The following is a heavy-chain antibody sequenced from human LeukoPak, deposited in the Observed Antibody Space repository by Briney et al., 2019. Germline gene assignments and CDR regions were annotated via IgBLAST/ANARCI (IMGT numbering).Heavy chain of an antibody. D-gene: IGHD1-1*01. Sequence: SETLSLTCSVSGGSISSGNYYWNWVRQPAGKGLEWIGRVFRSGSTNYNPSFESRVTISSDTSTNQFSLRLESVTAADTAVYYCARDHPTPNTGYMDVWGKGTTVTVSS. J-gene: IGHJ6*03. V-gene: IGHV4-61*02. CDR3: ARDHPTPNTGYMDV. CDR1: GGSISSGNYY. CDR2: VFRSGST.